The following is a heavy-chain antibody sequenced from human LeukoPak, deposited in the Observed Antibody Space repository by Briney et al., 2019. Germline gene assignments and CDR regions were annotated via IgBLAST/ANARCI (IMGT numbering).Heavy chain of an antibody. CDR1: GYTFTGYY. Sequence: ASVKVSCKASGYTFTGYYMHWVRQAPGQGLEWMGWINPNSGGTNYAQKFQGRVTMTRDTSISTAYMELSRLRSEDTAVYYCARARGGYQNAFDIWGQGTMVTVS. CDR3: ARARGGYQNAFDI. V-gene: IGHV1-2*02. J-gene: IGHJ3*02. CDR2: INPNSGGT. D-gene: IGHD3-22*01.